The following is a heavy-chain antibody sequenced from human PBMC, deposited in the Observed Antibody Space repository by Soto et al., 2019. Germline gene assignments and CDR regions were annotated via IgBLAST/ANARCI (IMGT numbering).Heavy chain of an antibody. CDR2: FDPEDGET. V-gene: IGHV1-24*01. D-gene: IGHD4-4*01. J-gene: IGHJ4*02. CDR1: GYTFTSYA. Sequence: GASVKVSCKASGYTFTSYAMHWVRQAPGKRLEWMGCFDPEDGETKYAQKFQGRVTMTEDTSTDTAYMELSRLRSEDTAVYYCATYDYTKDFDYWGQGTLVTVSS. CDR3: ATYDYTKDFDY.